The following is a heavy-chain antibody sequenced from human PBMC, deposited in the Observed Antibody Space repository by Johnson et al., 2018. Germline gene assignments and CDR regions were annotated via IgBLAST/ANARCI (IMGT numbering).Heavy chain of an antibody. CDR3: AKHRNYGDREYYYYAMDV. D-gene: IGHD4-17*01. CDR1: RFTFSSYA. V-gene: IGHV3-23*04. CDR2: ISGSGGRT. Sequence: VQLVESGGDLVQXGGSXTLXCAASRFTFSSYAMSWVRQAPGKGLEWVSGISGSGGRTYYAGSVKGRFTISRDNSKNTLVLQMNSLRAEDTAVYYCAKHRNYGDREYYYYAMDVWGQGTAVTVSS. J-gene: IGHJ6*02.